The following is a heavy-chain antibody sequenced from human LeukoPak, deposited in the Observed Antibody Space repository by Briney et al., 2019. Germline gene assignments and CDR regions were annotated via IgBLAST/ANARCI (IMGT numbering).Heavy chain of an antibody. V-gene: IGHV4-59*01. Sequence: SETLSLTCSVSGGSISSYYWSWIRQPPGKGLEWIGYVDHTGSTKFNPSLNGRVSISRDTSNNFFSLRLRSVTAADTAVYFCARGRVSSSTWYSTYYYFFYMDFWGKGTTVTVSS. D-gene: IGHD4-11*01. CDR2: VDHTGST. CDR1: GGSISSYY. J-gene: IGHJ6*03. CDR3: ARGRVSSSTWYSTYYYFFYMDF.